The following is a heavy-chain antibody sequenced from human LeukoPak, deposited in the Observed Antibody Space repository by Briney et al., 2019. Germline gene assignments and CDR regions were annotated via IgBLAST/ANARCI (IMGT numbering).Heavy chain of an antibody. J-gene: IGHJ4*02. D-gene: IGHD3-10*01. CDR2: IYYSGST. V-gene: IGHV4-59*01. Sequence: SETLSLTCTVSGGSISSYYWSWIRQPPGKGLEWIGYIYYSGSTNYNPSLKSRVTISVDTSKNQFSLKLSSVTAADTAVDYCARDRFGSFWGQGTLVTVSS. CDR3: ARDRFGSF. CDR1: GGSISSYY.